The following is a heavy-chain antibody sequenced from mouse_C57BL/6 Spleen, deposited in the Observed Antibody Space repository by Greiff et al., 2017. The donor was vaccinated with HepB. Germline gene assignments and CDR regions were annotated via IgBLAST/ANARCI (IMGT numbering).Heavy chain of an antibody. V-gene: IGHV1-61*01. D-gene: IGHD2-1*01. J-gene: IGHJ1*03. CDR1: GYTFTSYW. Sequence: QVQLQQPGAELVRPGSSVKLSCTASGYTFTSYWMDWVKQRPGQGLEWIGNIYPSDSETHYNQKFKDKATLTVDKSSSTAYMQLSSLTSEDSAVYYCARKGIYYGNYWYFDVWGTGTTVTVSS. CDR3: ARKGIYYGNYWYFDV. CDR2: IYPSDSET.